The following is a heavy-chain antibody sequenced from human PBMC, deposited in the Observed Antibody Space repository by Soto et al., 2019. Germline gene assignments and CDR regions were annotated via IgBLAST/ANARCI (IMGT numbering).Heavy chain of an antibody. V-gene: IGHV3-21*01. CDR3: ASGVYCSSTSCYEEVAVAGRHGY. J-gene: IGHJ4*02. CDR2: ISSSSSYI. CDR1: GFTFSSYS. Sequence: GGSLRLSCAASGFTFSSYSMNWVRQAPGKGLEWVSSISSSSSYIYYADSVKGRFTISRDNAKNSLYLQMNSLRAEDTAVYYCASGVYCSSTSCYEEVAVAGRHGYWGQGTLVTVSS. D-gene: IGHD2-2*01.